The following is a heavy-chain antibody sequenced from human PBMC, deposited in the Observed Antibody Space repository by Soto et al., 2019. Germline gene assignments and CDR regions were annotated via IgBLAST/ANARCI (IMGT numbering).Heavy chain of an antibody. V-gene: IGHV4-59*01. Sequence: QVQLQESGPGLVKSSETLSLTCTVSGGSISPYYWSWIRQSPGKGLEWIGYISYSGNPYYSPSLKSRVIMSLDTSRNQITLKVASATAADTAVYFCARGVGSSPPRYWGQGTLVSGSS. J-gene: IGHJ4*02. CDR1: GGSISPYY. CDR2: ISYSGNP. CDR3: ARGVGSSPPRY. D-gene: IGHD1-26*01.